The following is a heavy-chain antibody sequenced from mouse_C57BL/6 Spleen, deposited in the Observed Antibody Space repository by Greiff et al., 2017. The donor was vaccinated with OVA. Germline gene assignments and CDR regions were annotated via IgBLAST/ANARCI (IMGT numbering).Heavy chain of an antibody. J-gene: IGHJ4*01. CDR2: IYPGSGST. D-gene: IGHD1-1*01. Sequence: QVQLQQPGAELVKPGASVKMSCKASGYTFTSYWITWGKQRPGQGLEWIGDIYPGSGSTNYNEKFKSKATLTVDTSSSTAYMQLSSLTSEDSAVYYCARVGYYYGSRYYAMDYWGQGTSVTVSS. CDR1: GYTFTSYW. CDR3: ARVGYYYGSRYYAMDY. V-gene: IGHV1-55*01.